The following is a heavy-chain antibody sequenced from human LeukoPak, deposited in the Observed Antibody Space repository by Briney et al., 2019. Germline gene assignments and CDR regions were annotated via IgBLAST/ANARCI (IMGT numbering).Heavy chain of an antibody. D-gene: IGHD3-10*01. Sequence: GGSLRLSCAASGFTFTDYYMTWIRQAPGKGLEWVSYISSSAGTIYYGDSVKGRFTISRDNAKNSLYLQMNSLRAEDTAVYYCARDYGSGSFFPYYFDYWGQGTLVTVSS. V-gene: IGHV3-11*04. J-gene: IGHJ4*02. CDR2: ISSSAGTI. CDR1: GFTFTDYY. CDR3: ARDYGSGSFFPYYFDY.